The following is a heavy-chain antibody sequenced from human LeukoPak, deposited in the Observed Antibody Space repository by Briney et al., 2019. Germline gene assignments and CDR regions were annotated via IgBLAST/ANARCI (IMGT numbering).Heavy chain of an antibody. CDR1: GFTFGRYW. J-gene: IGHJ4*02. Sequence: PGGSLRLSCAGSGFTFGRYWMSWVRQAPGKGLEWVVSINQGGSRLHYLDSVTGRFIISRDDAQNSLFLQMTRLRVDDTAVYYCARLKDDVTKLDYWGQGTLVSVSS. V-gene: IGHV3-7*01. CDR2: INQGGSRL. CDR3: ARLKDDVTKLDY. D-gene: IGHD2-8*01.